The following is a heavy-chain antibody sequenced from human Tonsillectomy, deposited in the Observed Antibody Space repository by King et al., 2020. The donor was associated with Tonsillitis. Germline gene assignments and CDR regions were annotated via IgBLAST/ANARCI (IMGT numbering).Heavy chain of an antibody. J-gene: IGHJ4*02. CDR2: IYYSGST. D-gene: IGHD4-17*01. CDR3: ASLEATVTTFDY. V-gene: IGHV4-39*01. CDR1: GGSISSSSYY. Sequence: GRGERGETLSLTCTVSGGSISSSSYYWGWIRQPPGRGLEWIGSIYYSGSTYYNPSLRSRVTIAVDTSKNQFSLKLSSVTAADTAVYYCASLEATVTTFDYWGQGTLVTVSS.